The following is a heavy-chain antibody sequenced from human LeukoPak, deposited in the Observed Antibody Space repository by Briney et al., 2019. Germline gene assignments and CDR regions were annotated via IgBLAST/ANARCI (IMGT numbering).Heavy chain of an antibody. CDR2: IYYSGST. J-gene: IGHJ4*02. V-gene: IGHV4-31*03. Sequence: PSQTLSLTCTVSGGSISSGGYYWSWIRQHPGKGPEWIGYIYYSGSTYYNPSLKSRITISVDTSKNQFSLKLSSVTAADTAVYYCASGPPQSYFDYWGQGTLVTVSS. CDR3: ASGPPQSYFDY. CDR1: GGSISSGGYY.